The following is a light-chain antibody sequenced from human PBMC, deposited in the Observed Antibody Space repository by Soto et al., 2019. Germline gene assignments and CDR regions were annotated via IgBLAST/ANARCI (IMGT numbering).Light chain of an antibody. CDR3: SSYTTINTHV. Sequence: QSALTQPASVSGSPGQSITISCSGTSSDVGAFNYVSWHQQHPGKVPKIIIYDVSRRPSGVSNRFSGSKSGNTASLTISGLQADDEADYYCSSYTTINTHVFGSGTKLTVL. CDR2: DVS. V-gene: IGLV2-14*01. CDR1: SSDVGAFNY. J-gene: IGLJ1*01.